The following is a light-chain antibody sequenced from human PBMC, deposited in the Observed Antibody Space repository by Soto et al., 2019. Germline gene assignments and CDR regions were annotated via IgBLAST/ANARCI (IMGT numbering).Light chain of an antibody. Sequence: DIQMTQSPSSLSASVGDRVTITCRASQSISSYLNWYQQKPGKATKLLIYAASSLQSGVPSRFSGSGSGTDFTLTISSLQPEDFATYYCQQSYSTPLTFDQGTKLEIK. J-gene: IGKJ2*01. CDR1: QSISSY. V-gene: IGKV1-39*01. CDR3: QQSYSTPLT. CDR2: AAS.